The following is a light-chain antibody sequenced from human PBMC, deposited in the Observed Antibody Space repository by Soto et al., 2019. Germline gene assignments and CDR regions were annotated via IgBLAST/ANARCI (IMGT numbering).Light chain of an antibody. CDR2: ATS. J-gene: IGKJ1*01. CDR1: QSIDNRY. CDR3: QQEFGSSWT. V-gene: IGKV3-20*01. Sequence: EIVLTQSPGTLSSSPGERATLSCRASQSIDNRYLAWYQHNPGQAPRHLIYATSSRATGIPDRFGGSGSGTDFILTIDRLEPEDFAVYYCQQEFGSSWTFGQGTKVDIK.